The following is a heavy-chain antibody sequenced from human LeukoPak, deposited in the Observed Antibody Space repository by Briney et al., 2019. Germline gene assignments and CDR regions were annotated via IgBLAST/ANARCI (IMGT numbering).Heavy chain of an antibody. D-gene: IGHD3-22*01. Sequence: PGGSLRLSCAASGFTFSSYSMNWVRQAPGKGLEWVSSISSSSSYIYYADSVKGRFTTSRDNAKNSLYLQMNSLRAEDTAVYYCARGVGGANYDSSGKDYYYYYYMDVWGKGTTVTVSS. J-gene: IGHJ6*03. CDR1: GFTFSSYS. CDR2: ISSSSSYI. CDR3: ARGVGGANYDSSGKDYYYYYYMDV. V-gene: IGHV3-21*01.